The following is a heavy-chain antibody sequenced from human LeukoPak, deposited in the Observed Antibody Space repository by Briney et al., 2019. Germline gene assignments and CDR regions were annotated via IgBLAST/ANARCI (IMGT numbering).Heavy chain of an antibody. V-gene: IGHV1-2*02. Sequence: GASVNVSCKASGYTFTGYYMHWVRQAARQGLEWMGWINPNSGGTNYAQKFQGRVTMTRDTSISTAYMELSRLRSDDTAVYYCARDEIRFLEWLPPYHWFDPWGQGTLVTVSS. CDR3: ARDEIRFLEWLPPYHWFDP. CDR1: GYTFTGYY. J-gene: IGHJ5*02. CDR2: INPNSGGT. D-gene: IGHD3-3*01.